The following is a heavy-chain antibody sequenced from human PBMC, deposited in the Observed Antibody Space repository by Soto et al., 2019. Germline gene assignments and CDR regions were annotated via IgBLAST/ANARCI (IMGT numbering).Heavy chain of an antibody. CDR3: AKASITMIVVVITTRSIWYDP. V-gene: IGHV3-30*04. Sequence: GGSLRLSCAASGFTFSSYVMHWVRQAPGKGLEWVALISQDGTKRDYADSVEGRFTTSRDNSKQTLSLEMNGLRAEDTAVYYCAKASITMIVVVITTRSIWYDPWGQGTLVTVSS. D-gene: IGHD3-22*01. J-gene: IGHJ5*02. CDR1: GFTFSSYV. CDR2: ISQDGTKR.